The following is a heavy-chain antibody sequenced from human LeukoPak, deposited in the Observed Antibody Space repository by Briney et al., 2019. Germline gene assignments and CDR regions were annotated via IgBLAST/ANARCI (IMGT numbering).Heavy chain of an antibody. J-gene: IGHJ5*02. V-gene: IGHV4-30-2*01. Sequence: PSETLSLTCAVSGGSISSGGYSWSWIRQPPGKGLEWIGYIYHSGSTYYNPSLKSRVTISVDRSKNQFPLKLSSVTAADTAVYYCARDANWGFGWFDPWGQGTLVTVSS. CDR3: ARDANWGFGWFDP. CDR1: GGSISSGGYS. CDR2: IYHSGST. D-gene: IGHD7-27*01.